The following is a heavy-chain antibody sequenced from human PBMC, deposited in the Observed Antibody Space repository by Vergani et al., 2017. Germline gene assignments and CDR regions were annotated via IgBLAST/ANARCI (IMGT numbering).Heavy chain of an antibody. D-gene: IGHD3-16*02. CDR2: IRSKANSYAT. J-gene: IGHJ6*02. V-gene: IGHV3-73*01. CDR3: TRHQDDYVWGSYRPVGMDV. Sequence: VQLVESGGGVVQPGRSLRLSCAASGFTFSSSAMHWVRQASGKGLEWVGRIRSKANSYATAYAASVKGRFTISRDDSKNTAYLQMNSLKTEDTAVYYCTRHQDDYVWGSYRPVGMDVWGQGTTVTVSS. CDR1: GFTFSSSA.